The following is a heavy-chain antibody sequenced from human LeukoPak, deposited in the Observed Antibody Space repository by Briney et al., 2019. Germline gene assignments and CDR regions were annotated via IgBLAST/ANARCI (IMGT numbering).Heavy chain of an antibody. D-gene: IGHD3-16*02. CDR1: GITFTIAG. V-gene: IGHV3-30*18. CDR2: ISSDGRNI. Sequence: GGSLRLSCAASGITFTIAGMHWVRQVPGKGLEWVAVISSDGRNIYYADSVKGRFIISRDTSRNILFLQMNGLRADDTAIYYCAKDKGNRYFDYWRQGTLVTISS. CDR3: AKDKGNRYFDY. J-gene: IGHJ4*02.